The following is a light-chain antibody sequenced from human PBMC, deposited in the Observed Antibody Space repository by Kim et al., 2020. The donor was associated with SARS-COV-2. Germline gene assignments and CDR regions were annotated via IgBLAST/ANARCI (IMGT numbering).Light chain of an antibody. CDR3: QQYNDWPPLT. CDR2: GAS. CDR1: QSVSSN. Sequence: EIVMTQSPATLSVSPGESATLSCRASQSVSSNVAWYQQRPGQAPRLLIYGASTRATGIPGRFSGSVSGTEFTLTISSLQSEDFAVYYCQQYNDWPPLTFGGGTKVDIK. V-gene: IGKV3-15*01. J-gene: IGKJ4*01.